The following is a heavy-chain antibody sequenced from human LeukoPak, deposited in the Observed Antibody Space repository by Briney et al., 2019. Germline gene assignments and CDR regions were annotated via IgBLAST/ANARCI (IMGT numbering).Heavy chain of an antibody. CDR2: IYFSGST. V-gene: IGHV4-59*01. J-gene: IGHJ4*02. CDR1: GGSIRSYY. Sequence: PSETLSLTCAVSGGSIRSYYWSWIRQPPARGRVEIGDIYFSGSTTYNTSLKSRVTISVDPSKNQFSVKQNSVTAADTAVYYCAGGPQAGNFDYWGQGTLVTVSS. CDR3: AGGPQAGNFDY. D-gene: IGHD3-16*01.